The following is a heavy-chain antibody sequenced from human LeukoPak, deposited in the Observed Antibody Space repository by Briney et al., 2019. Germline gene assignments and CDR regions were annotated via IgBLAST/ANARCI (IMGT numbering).Heavy chain of an antibody. Sequence: PGGSLRLSCAASGFTFSSYWMSWVRQAPGKGLEWVANIKQDGSEQYYVDSVKGRFTISRDNAKNSLYLQMNSLRAEDTAVYYCARGPYLQGYCSSTSCYGYFQHWGQGTLVTVSS. CDR3: ARGPYLQGYCSSTSCYGYFQH. CDR1: GFTFSSYW. CDR2: IKQDGSEQ. D-gene: IGHD2-2*01. V-gene: IGHV3-7*01. J-gene: IGHJ1*01.